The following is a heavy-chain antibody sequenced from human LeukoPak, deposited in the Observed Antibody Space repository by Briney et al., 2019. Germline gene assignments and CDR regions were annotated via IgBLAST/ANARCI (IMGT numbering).Heavy chain of an antibody. J-gene: IGHJ4*02. CDR2: ISAYNGNT. CDR3: ARVLHHVESDPLDY. D-gene: IGHD2-21*02. CDR1: GYTFTSYG. Sequence: ASVKVSCKASGYTFTSYGISWVRQAPGQGLEWMGWISAYNGNTNYAQKLQGRVTMTTDTSTSTAYMELRSLRSDDTAVYYCARVLHHVESDPLDYWGQGTLVTVSS. V-gene: IGHV1-18*01.